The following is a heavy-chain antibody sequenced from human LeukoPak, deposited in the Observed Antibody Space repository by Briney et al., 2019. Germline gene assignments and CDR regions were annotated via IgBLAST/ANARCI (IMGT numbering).Heavy chain of an antibody. CDR3: ARGRGSGHKENWFDP. CDR2: MNPNSGNT. J-gene: IGHJ5*02. Sequence: ASVKVSCKASGYTFTTYDINWVRQATGQGLEWMGWMNPNSGNTGYTQKFQGRVTMTRNTSISTAYMELSSLRSEDTAVYYCARGRGSGHKENWFDPWGQGTLVTISS. V-gene: IGHV1-8*01. CDR1: GYTFTTYD. D-gene: IGHD6-19*01.